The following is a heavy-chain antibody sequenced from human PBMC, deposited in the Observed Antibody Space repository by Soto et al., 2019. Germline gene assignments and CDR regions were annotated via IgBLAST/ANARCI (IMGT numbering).Heavy chain of an antibody. CDR2: IIPIFGTA. Sequence: QVQLVQSGAEVKKPGSSVKVSCKASGGTFSSYAISWVRQAPGQGLEWMGGIIPIFGTANYAQKFQGRVTITADESTSTPHMEMSRLRSEDTAVYYCAGGSSRGTRLQFDYWGQGTLVSVSS. J-gene: IGHJ4*02. V-gene: IGHV1-69*01. CDR1: GGTFSSYA. CDR3: AGGSSRGTRLQFDY. D-gene: IGHD1-26*01.